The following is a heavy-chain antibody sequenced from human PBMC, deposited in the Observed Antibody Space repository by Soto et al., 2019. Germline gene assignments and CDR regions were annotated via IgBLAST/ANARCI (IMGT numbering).Heavy chain of an antibody. CDR1: GYTLTSYA. D-gene: IGHD6-13*01. V-gene: IGHV1-3*01. J-gene: IGHJ4*02. CDR2: INAGNGNT. Sequence: ASVKVSCKDSGYTLTSYAMHWVRQAQGQRLEWMGWINAGNGNTKYSQKFQGRVTITRDTSASTAYMELSSLRSEDTAVYYCARERPKAAAGRSVYFDYWGQGTLVTVSS. CDR3: ARERPKAAAGRSVYFDY.